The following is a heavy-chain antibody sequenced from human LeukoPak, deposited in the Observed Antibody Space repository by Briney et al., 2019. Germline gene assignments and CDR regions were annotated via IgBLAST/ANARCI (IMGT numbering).Heavy chain of an antibody. D-gene: IGHD2-15*01. Sequence: GGSLRLSCAASGFTFDDYGMSWVRQAPGKGLEWVSGINWNGGSTGYADSVKGRFTISRDNAKNSLYLQMNSLRAEDTALYYCARRAIVVVVAATHHYYYYMDVWGKGTTVTVSS. CDR1: GFTFDDYG. CDR3: ARRAIVVVVAATHHYYYYMDV. V-gene: IGHV3-20*04. CDR2: INWNGGST. J-gene: IGHJ6*03.